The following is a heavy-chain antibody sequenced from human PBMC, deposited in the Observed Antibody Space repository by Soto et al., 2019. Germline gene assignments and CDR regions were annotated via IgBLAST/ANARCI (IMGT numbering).Heavy chain of an antibody. V-gene: IGHV1-8*01. Sequence: QVQLVQSGAEVKKPGASVKVSCKASGYTFTSYDINWVRQATGQGLEWMGWMNPNSGNTGYALKLQGRATLTRNTYLRTVCMELSSLGSEDTDIYSCARAAALRGVILKAGSDPWGQGTLVTVSS. CDR1: GYTFTSYD. D-gene: IGHD3-10*01. CDR2: MNPNSGNT. CDR3: ARAAALRGVILKAGSDP. J-gene: IGHJ5*02.